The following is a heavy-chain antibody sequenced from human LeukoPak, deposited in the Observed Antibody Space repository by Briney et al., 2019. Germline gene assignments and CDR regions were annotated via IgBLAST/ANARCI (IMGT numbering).Heavy chain of an antibody. CDR3: ARSTQPRTTGTTSDDAFDI. Sequence: ASVKVSCKASGYTFTSYGISWVRQAPGQGLEWMGWISAYNGNTNYAQKLQGRVTMTTDTSTSTAYMELRSLRSDDTAVYYCARSTQPRTTGTTSDDAFDIWGQGTMVTVSS. CDR2: ISAYNGNT. J-gene: IGHJ3*02. V-gene: IGHV1-18*01. CDR1: GYTFTSYG. D-gene: IGHD1-1*01.